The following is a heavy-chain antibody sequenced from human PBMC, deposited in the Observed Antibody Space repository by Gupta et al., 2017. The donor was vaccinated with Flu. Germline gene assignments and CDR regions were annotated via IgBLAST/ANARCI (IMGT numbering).Heavy chain of an antibody. CDR1: GFTFSSYD. V-gene: IGHV3-13*01. CDR3: ARGGIVGAAAFYYFDY. J-gene: IGHJ4*02. D-gene: IGHD1-26*01. Sequence: GFTFSSYDMHWVRQATGKGLEWVSAIGTAGDTYYPGSVKGRVTISRENAKNSLYLQMNSLRAGDTAVYYCARGGIVGAAAFYYFDYWGQGTLVTVSS. CDR2: IGTAGDT.